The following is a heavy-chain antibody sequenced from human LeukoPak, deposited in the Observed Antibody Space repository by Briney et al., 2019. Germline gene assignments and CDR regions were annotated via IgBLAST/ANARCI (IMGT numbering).Heavy chain of an antibody. CDR2: ISYTGTYI. CDR3: ARGTKWELSDAFDI. V-gene: IGHV3-21*01. D-gene: IGHD1-26*01. CDR1: AFSLNAYN. Sequence: GGSLRLSCAASAFSLNAYNMNWVRQAPGKGLEWVSSISYTGTYIYYADSVKGRFTISRDNAQNSLYLQMNSLRAEDTAVYYCARGTKWELSDAFDIWGQGTMVTVSS. J-gene: IGHJ3*02.